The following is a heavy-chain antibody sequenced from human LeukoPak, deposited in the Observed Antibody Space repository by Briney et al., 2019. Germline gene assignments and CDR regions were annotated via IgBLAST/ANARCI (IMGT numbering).Heavy chain of an antibody. Sequence: ASVKVSCKASGYTFTGYYMHWVRQAPGQGLEWMGWINPNSGGTNYAQKFQGRVTMTRDTSISTAYMELSRLRSDDTAVYYCAAGYSSGWVPYFDYRGQGILVTVPS. CDR3: AAGYSSGWVPYFDY. V-gene: IGHV1-2*02. J-gene: IGHJ4*02. D-gene: IGHD6-19*01. CDR1: GYTFTGYY. CDR2: INPNSGGT.